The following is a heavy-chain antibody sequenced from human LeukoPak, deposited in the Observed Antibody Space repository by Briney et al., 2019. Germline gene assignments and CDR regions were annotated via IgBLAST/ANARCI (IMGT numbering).Heavy chain of an antibody. Sequence: SETLSLTGTVSGGSISSYYWSWIRQPPGKGLEWIGYIYYTGITNYSPSLKSRVTISLDTSKNHFSLKLSSVTAADTAVYYCARKLGYYYDSSGSIDAFDIWGQGTMVTFSS. J-gene: IGHJ3*02. CDR3: ARKLGYYYDSSGSIDAFDI. CDR1: GGSISSYY. D-gene: IGHD3-22*01. CDR2: IYYTGIT. V-gene: IGHV4-59*01.